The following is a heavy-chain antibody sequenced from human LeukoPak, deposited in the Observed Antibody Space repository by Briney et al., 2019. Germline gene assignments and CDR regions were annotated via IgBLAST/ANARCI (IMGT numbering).Heavy chain of an antibody. V-gene: IGHV6-1*01. CDR2: TFYRSKWNN. J-gene: IGHJ3*02. D-gene: IGHD2-15*01. CDR3: ARGYSGSVAFDI. CDR1: GDSVSSNSAA. Sequence: SQTLSLTCAISGDSVSSNSAAWNWIRQSPSRGLEWLGRTFYRSKWNNDYAASVISRITINPDTSKNQFSLQLNSVTPEDTAVYYCARGYSGSVAFDIWGQGTMVTVSS.